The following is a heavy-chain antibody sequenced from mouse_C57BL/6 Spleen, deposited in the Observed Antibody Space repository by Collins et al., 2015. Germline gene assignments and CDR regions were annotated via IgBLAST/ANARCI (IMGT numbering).Heavy chain of an antibody. J-gene: IGHJ1*03. V-gene: IGHV9-1*01. CDR2: IYTDTEEP. CDR1: GYTFTG. CDR3: VRVEYGSSYGYFDV. Sequence: QIQLVQSGPELKKPGETVKISCKTSGYTFTGKRFKWMGMIYTDTEEPTYAEEFKGRFAFSLETSASTAYLQINNLKNEDTATYFCVRVEYGSSYGYFDVWGTGTTVTVSS. D-gene: IGHD1-1*01.